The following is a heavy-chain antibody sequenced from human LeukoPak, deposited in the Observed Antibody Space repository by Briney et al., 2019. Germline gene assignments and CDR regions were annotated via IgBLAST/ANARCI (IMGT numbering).Heavy chain of an antibody. J-gene: IGHJ4*02. CDR1: GFTFRSYA. Sequence: GGSLRLSCAASGFTFRSYAMHWVRQAPGKGLEWVSSITSSSSYINYADSVKGRFTISRDNAKNSLYLQMNSLRAEDTAVYYCARESYYDSSGYYSGDYWGQGTLVTVSS. D-gene: IGHD3-22*01. V-gene: IGHV3-21*06. CDR3: ARESYYDSSGYYSGDY. CDR2: ITSSSSYI.